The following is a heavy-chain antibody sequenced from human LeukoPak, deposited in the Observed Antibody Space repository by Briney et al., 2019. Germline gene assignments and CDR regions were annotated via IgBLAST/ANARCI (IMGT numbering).Heavy chain of an antibody. Sequence: PGGSLRLSCAASGFTFSSYAMSWVRQAPGKGLEWVSAISGSGGSTYYADSVKGRFTISRDDSKNTLYLQMNSLRAEDTAVYYCSRGVIVGAAYFDYWGQGTLVTVSS. J-gene: IGHJ4*02. V-gene: IGHV3-23*01. CDR3: SRGVIVGAAYFDY. D-gene: IGHD1-26*01. CDR2: ISGSGGST. CDR1: GFTFSSYA.